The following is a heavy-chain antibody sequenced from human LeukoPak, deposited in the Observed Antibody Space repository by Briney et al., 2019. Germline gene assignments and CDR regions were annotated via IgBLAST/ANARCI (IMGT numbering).Heavy chain of an antibody. CDR3: ARDKETYQLLNRQGGFDP. CDR2: IYTSGST. D-gene: IGHD2-2*01. J-gene: IGHJ5*02. CDR1: GGSISSGSYY. V-gene: IGHV4-61*02. Sequence: SETLSLTCTVSGGSISSGSYYWSWIRQPAGKGLEWIGRIYTSGSTNYNPSLKSRVTISVDTSKNQVSLKLSSVTAADTAVYYCARDKETYQLLNRQGGFDPWGQGTLVTVSS.